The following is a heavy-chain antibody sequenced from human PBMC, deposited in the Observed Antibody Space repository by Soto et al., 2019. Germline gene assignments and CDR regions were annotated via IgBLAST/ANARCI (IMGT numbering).Heavy chain of an antibody. CDR2: IGGSGGST. J-gene: IGHJ4*02. Sequence: EVQLLESGGGLVQPGGSQRVSCTASGFTFSSYALSWVRQAPGRGLDWVSIIGGSGGSTYYADSVKGRVTISRDNSKNTLYLQMSSLRAEDTAVYYCAKESLKTPVTGPVDCWGQGTVVTVSS. V-gene: IGHV3-23*01. CDR1: GFTFSSYA. D-gene: IGHD6-19*01. CDR3: AKESLKTPVTGPVDC.